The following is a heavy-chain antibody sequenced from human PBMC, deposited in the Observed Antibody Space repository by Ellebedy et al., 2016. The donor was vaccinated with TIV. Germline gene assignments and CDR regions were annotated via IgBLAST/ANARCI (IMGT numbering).Heavy chain of an antibody. CDR3: ARVANSHNWFDP. CDR2: INTKKGDT. D-gene: IGHD4/OR15-4a*01. J-gene: IGHJ5*02. Sequence: ASVKVSXKASGYTFSTYFMHWVRQAPGQGLEWMGWINTKKGDTNYAQTLQDRITLTTDTSTSTAYMELRNLRSDDTAVYYCARVANSHNWFDPWGQGTLVTVSS. V-gene: IGHV1/OR15-2*02. CDR1: GYTFSTYF.